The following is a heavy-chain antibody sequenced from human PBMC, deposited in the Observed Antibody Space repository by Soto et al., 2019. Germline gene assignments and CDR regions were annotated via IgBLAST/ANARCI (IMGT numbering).Heavy chain of an antibody. Sequence: PGESLKISCKGSGYSFTSYWIGWVRQMPGKGLEWMGIIYPGDSDTRYSPSFQGQVTISADKSISTAYLQWSSLKASDTAMYYCARLHSELLYYYYGMDAWGQGTTVTVSS. CDR3: ARLHSELLYYYYGMDA. CDR1: GYSFTSYW. CDR2: IYPGDSDT. D-gene: IGHD1-26*01. J-gene: IGHJ6*02. V-gene: IGHV5-51*01.